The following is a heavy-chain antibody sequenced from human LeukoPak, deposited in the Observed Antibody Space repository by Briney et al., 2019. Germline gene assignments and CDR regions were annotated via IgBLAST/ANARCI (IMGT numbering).Heavy chain of an antibody. V-gene: IGHV3-64D*09. Sequence: PGGSLRLSCSASGFTFSSYPMHWVRQAPGKGLEYVSVISSDGGTTHYADSVKGRFTLSRDNFKNTLYLQMTSLTTEDTAVYYCVKDSNELPYCLDGPCYRGLFHFWGQGTLVTVSS. CDR2: ISSDGGTT. D-gene: IGHD2-21*01. CDR3: VKDSNELPYCLDGPCYRGLFHF. J-gene: IGHJ4*02. CDR1: GFTFSSYP.